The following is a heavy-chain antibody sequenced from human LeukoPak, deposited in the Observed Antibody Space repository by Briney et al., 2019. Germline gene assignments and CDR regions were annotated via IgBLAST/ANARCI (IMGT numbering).Heavy chain of an antibody. CDR3: ARRFGTTTVAYDAFDI. CDR2: IAASGTT. D-gene: IGHD4-23*01. V-gene: IGHV4-4*08. J-gene: IGHJ3*02. Sequence: SETLSLTCSVSGGSIESYYWSWIRQPPGKGLEFIGYIAASGTTKHNPSLKSRVTLSMDTSKNQFSLKLRSVTAADTGVYYCARRFGTTTVAYDAFDIWGQGTMVTVSS. CDR1: GGSIESYY.